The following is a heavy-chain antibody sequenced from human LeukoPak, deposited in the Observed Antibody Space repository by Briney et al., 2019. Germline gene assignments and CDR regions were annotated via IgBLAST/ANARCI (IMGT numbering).Heavy chain of an antibody. V-gene: IGHV3-23*01. CDR2: ISGSGGST. D-gene: IGHD3-10*01. CDR3: AKDDGSGSYHQLGAFDI. CDR1: GFTFSSYA. J-gene: IGHJ3*02. Sequence: GGSLRLSCAASGFTFSSYAMSWVRQAPGKGLEWVSAISGSGGSTYYADSVKGRFTISRDNSKNTLYLQMNSLRAEDTAVYYCAKDDGSGSYHQLGAFDIWGQGTMVTVSS.